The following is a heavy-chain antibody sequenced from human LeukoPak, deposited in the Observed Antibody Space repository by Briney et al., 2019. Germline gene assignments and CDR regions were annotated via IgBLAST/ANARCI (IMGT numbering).Heavy chain of an antibody. D-gene: IGHD1-26*01. CDR1: GFTFNTYG. Sequence: GGSLRLSCAASGFTFNTYGMHWVRQAQGKGLEWVALIWYDGSNENYADSVKGRFTISRDNSRNTLYLQMNSLRGEDTAVYYCARGGLTIAEATTSWYLDYWGQGTLVTVSS. CDR2: IWYDGSNE. CDR3: ARGGLTIAEATTSWYLDY. J-gene: IGHJ4*02. V-gene: IGHV3-33*01.